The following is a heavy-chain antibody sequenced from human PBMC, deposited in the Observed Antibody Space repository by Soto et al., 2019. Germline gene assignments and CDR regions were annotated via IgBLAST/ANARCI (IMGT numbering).Heavy chain of an antibody. CDR1: GGSISSYY. CDR2: IYYRGST. D-gene: IGHD3-10*01. V-gene: IGHV4-59*08. J-gene: IGHJ4*02. CDR3: ARHNYGSGSTYFDY. Sequence: QVQLQESGPGLVKPSETLSLTCTVSGGSISSYYWSWIRQPPGKGLEWIGYIYYRGSTNYNPSLQSRVTISVDTSKNKFPLQLNSVTAADTAVYYGARHNYGSGSTYFDYWGQGTLVTVSS.